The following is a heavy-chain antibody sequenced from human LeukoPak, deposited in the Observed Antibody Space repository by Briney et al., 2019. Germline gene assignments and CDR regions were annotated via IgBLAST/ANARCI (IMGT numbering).Heavy chain of an antibody. CDR3: ATIKRGNIFGYFDF. D-gene: IGHD5-18*01. Sequence: PSETLSLTCAVSGASLNTHYWSWIRQPPGKGLEWIGYMLDTVTTKDNPSLKSRFTLSADTSKNQFSLRLTSVTAADTAVYYCATIKRGNIFGYFDFWGQGIPVTVSS. J-gene: IGHJ4*02. CDR2: MLDTVTT. CDR1: GASLNTHY. V-gene: IGHV4-59*11.